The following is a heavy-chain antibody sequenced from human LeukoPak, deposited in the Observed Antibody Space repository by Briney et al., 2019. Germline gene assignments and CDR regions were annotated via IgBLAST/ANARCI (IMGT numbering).Heavy chain of an antibody. V-gene: IGHV4-38-2*02. D-gene: IGHD2-15*01. CDR3: ASLLVGVVSSSPFDL. CDR2: IYHSGST. Sequence: PSETLSLTCTVSGYSISSGYYWGWIRQPPGKGLEWIGSIYHSGSTYYNPSLKSRVTISVGTSKNQFSLKLSSLTAADTAVYYCASLLVGVVSSSPFDLWGRGTLVTVSS. J-gene: IGHJ2*01. CDR1: GYSISSGYY.